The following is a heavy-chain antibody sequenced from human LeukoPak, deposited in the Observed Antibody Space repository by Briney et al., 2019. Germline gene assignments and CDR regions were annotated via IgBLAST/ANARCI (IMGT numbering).Heavy chain of an antibody. CDR1: GGSISSYF. CDR3: AREVNDYYYDSSGYFNY. V-gene: IGHV4-59*01. J-gene: IGHJ4*02. D-gene: IGHD3-22*01. Sequence: SETLSLTCTVSGGSISSYFWSWIRQPPGKGLEWIGYISYSGSTNYNPSLKSRVTISVDTSKNQFSLKLSSVTAADTAVYYCAREVNDYYYDSSGYFNYWGQGTLVTVSS. CDR2: ISYSGST.